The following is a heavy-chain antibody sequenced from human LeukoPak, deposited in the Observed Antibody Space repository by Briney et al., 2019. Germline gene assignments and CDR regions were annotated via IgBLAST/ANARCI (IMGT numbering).Heavy chain of an antibody. CDR2: IYYSGST. J-gene: IGHJ4*02. CDR3: ARLDHTVTIDY. CDR1: GGSISSYY. Sequence: SETLSLTCTVSGGSISSYYWSWIRQPPGKGLEWIGYIYYSGSTNYNPSLKSRVTISVDTSKNQFSLKLSSVTAADTAVYYCARLDHTVTIDYWGQGTLVTVSS. V-gene: IGHV4-59*12. D-gene: IGHD4-17*01.